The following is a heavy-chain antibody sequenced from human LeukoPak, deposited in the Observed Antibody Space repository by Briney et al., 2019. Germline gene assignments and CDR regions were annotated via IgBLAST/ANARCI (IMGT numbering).Heavy chain of an antibody. D-gene: IGHD6-19*01. J-gene: IGHJ5*02. CDR2: INHSGST. CDR3: ARGGWQWLVSQRVKWFDP. CDR1: GGSFSGYY. V-gene: IGHV4-34*01. Sequence: SETLSLXCAVYGGSFSGYYWSWIRQPPGKELEWIGEINHSGSTNYNPSLKSRVTISVDTSKNQFSLKLSSVTAADTAVYYCARGGWQWLVSQRVKWFDPWGQGTLVTVSS.